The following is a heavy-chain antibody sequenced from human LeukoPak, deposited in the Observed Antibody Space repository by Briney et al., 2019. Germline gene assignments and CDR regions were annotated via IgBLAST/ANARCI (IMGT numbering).Heavy chain of an antibody. CDR3: ARDDSGAKVDIDY. CDR1: GYSFGDYG. Sequence: ASVKVSCKASGYSFGDYGFSWVRQAPGQGLEWLGWISAYNGNRNYAQKVEGRVTMTTDTSTSTAYLELRGLRPDDTAVYYCARDDSGAKVDIDYWGQGTLLIVYS. V-gene: IGHV1-18*01. D-gene: IGHD5-12*01. CDR2: ISAYNGNR. J-gene: IGHJ4*02.